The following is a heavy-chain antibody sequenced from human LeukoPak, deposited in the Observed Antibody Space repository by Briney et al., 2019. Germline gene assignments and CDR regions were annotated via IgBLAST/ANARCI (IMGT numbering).Heavy chain of an antibody. CDR1: GFTFGDYA. CDR3: AKDYVGRLSWYFDL. CDR2: IRSKAYGGTT. D-gene: IGHD3-10*02. V-gene: IGHV3-49*03. J-gene: IGHJ2*01. Sequence: GGSLRLSCTASGFTFGDYAMSWFRQAPGKGLEWVGFIRSKAYGGTTDYAAPVRGRFTISRDDSKSIAYLQMNSLKTEDTAVYYCAKDYVGRLSWYFDLWGRGTLVTVSS.